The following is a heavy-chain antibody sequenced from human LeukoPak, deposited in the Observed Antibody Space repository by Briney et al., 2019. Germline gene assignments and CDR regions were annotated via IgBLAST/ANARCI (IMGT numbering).Heavy chain of an antibody. CDR1: GGSISIGDYY. V-gene: IGHV4-30-4*08. CDR2: IYYSGST. J-gene: IGHJ4*02. D-gene: IGHD6-19*01. CDR3: ARGSDSSDGY. Sequence: SETLSLTCTVSGGSISIGDYYWSWIRQPPGKGLEWIGYIYYSGSTYYNPSLKSRVTISVDTSKNQFSLKLSSVTAADTAVYYCARGSDSSDGYWGQGTLVTVSS.